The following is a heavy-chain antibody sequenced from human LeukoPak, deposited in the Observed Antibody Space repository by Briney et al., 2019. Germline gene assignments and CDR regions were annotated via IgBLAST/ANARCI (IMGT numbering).Heavy chain of an antibody. J-gene: IGHJ4*02. CDR2: VSSSSSYI. CDR1: GFTFSSYS. Sequence: KAGGSLRPSCAASGFTFSSYSVNWVRQAPGKGLEWVSSVSSSSSYIYYADSVKGRFTISRDNAKNSLYLQMNSLRAEDTAVYYCARDPWAVAGTMSYWGQGTLVTVSS. CDR3: ARDPWAVAGTMSY. V-gene: IGHV3-21*01. D-gene: IGHD6-19*01.